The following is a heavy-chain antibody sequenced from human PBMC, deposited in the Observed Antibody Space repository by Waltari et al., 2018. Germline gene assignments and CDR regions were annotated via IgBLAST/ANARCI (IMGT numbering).Heavy chain of an antibody. J-gene: IGHJ4*02. CDR3: ARFEVKGYFDY. Sequence: QLQLQESGTGLVKPSETLSLTCTVSGGSISSSRYYWGWSRQPPGKGLEWIGSIYYSGSTYYNPSLKSRVTISVDTSKNQFSLKLSSVTAADTAVYYCARFEVKGYFDYWGQGTLVTVSS. D-gene: IGHD3-10*01. CDR1: GGSISSSRYY. V-gene: IGHV4-39*07. CDR2: IYYSGST.